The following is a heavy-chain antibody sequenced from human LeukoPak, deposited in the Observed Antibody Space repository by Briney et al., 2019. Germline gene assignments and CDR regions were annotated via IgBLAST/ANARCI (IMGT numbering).Heavy chain of an antibody. J-gene: IGHJ6*03. V-gene: IGHV4-39*07. CDR2: IYYSGST. CDR1: GGSISSSSYY. Sequence: SETLSLTCTVSGGSISSSSYYWGWIRQPPGKGLEWIGSIYYSGSTYYNPSLKSRVTISVDTSKNQFSLKLSSVTAADTAVYYCARPYSYGRNPRQNYYMDVWGKGTTVTVSS. D-gene: IGHD5-18*01. CDR3: ARPYSYGRNPRQNYYMDV.